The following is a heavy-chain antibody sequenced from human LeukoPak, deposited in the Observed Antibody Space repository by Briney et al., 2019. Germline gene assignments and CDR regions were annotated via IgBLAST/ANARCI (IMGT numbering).Heavy chain of an antibody. V-gene: IGHV3-74*01. D-gene: IGHD6-19*01. CDR2: IDSDGSIT. J-gene: IGHJ4*02. CDR1: RFTFSNYL. CDR3: SRDPSAVAGNFDY. Sequence: GGSLRLSCAASRFTFSNYLMHWVRQAPGKGLVWVSRIDSDGSITNYADSVKGRFTISRDNAKNTLFLQMNSLRAEDTAVYYCSRDPSAVAGNFDYWGQGTLVTVSS.